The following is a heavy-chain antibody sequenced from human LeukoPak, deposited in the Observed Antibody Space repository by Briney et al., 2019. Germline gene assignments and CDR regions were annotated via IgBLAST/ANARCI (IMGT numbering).Heavy chain of an antibody. D-gene: IGHD6-6*01. CDR3: AKVRSDFGYSSSPGSFDY. V-gene: IGHV3-53*01. CDR1: GFTVSSNY. Sequence: GGSLRLSCAASGFTVSSNYMSWVRQAPGKGLEWVSVIYSGGSKYYVDSVKGRFTISRDNSKNTLYLQMNSLRAEDTAVYYCAKVRSDFGYSSSPGSFDYWGQGTLVTVSS. J-gene: IGHJ4*02. CDR2: IYSGGSK.